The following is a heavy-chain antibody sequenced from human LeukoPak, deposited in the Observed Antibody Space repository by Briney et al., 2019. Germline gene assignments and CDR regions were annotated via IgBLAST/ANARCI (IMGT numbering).Heavy chain of an antibody. D-gene: IGHD3-10*01. Sequence: SETLSLTCTVPGGSISSYYWSWIRQPPGKGLEWIGHIYDSGSTNYNPSLKGRVTMSLDTSKSQFSLKLSSVAAADTAVYYCAREGYYGSGNLDYWGQGTLVTVSS. J-gene: IGHJ4*02. CDR2: IYDSGST. V-gene: IGHV4-59*01. CDR3: AREGYYGSGNLDY. CDR1: GGSISSYY.